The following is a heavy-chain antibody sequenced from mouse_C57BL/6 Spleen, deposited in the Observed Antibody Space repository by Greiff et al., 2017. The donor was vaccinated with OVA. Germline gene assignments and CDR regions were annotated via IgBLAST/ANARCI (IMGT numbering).Heavy chain of an antibody. V-gene: IGHV1-15*01. D-gene: IGHD2-1*01. CDR2: IDPETGGT. CDR3: TRRDGNSRGGLYYAMDY. J-gene: IGHJ4*01. Sequence: QVQLQQSGAELVRPGASVTLSCKASGYTFTDYEMHWVKQTPVHGLEWIGAIDPETGGTAYNQKFKGKGILTADKSSSTADMALRSLTSEDSAVYYCTRRDGNSRGGLYYAMDYWGQGTSVTVSS. CDR1: GYTFTDYE.